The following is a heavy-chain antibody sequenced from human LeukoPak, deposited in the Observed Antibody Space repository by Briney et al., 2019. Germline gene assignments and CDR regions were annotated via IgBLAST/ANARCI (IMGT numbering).Heavy chain of an antibody. J-gene: IGHJ6*02. D-gene: IGHD5-12*01. CDR3: ARHRSNSSDAHHSGYFMSYGMDV. Sequence: ASVKVSCKASGYTFTSYYIHWVRHGPGGGLGWGGITIVTGGTTSYAHMFQGRVTMTRETSASTVYMEMTSQRSENTAEQYCARHRSNSSDAHHSGYFMSYGMDVWGQGTTVTVSS. CDR2: TIVTGGTT. V-gene: IGHV1-46*01. CDR1: GYTFTSYY.